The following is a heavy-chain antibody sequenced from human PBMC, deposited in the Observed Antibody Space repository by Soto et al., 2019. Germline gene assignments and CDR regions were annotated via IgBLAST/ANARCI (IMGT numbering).Heavy chain of an antibody. CDR1: GFTFSDHY. D-gene: IGHD1-26*01. Sequence: EVQLVESGGGLVQPGGSLRLSCAASGFTFSDHYMDWVRQAPGKGLEWVGRTRNKAKSYTTEYAASVKGRFTISRDDSKNSVYLQMNSPKTEDTAVYYCGRVGWELLHIDYWGQGTLVTVSS. CDR2: TRNKAKSYTT. CDR3: GRVGWELLHIDY. V-gene: IGHV3-72*01. J-gene: IGHJ4*02.